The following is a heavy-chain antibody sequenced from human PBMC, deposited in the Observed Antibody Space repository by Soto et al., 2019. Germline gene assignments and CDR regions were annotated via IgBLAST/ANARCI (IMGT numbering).Heavy chain of an antibody. CDR3: ARGRRFPGWFDP. CDR2: IYSSGNT. J-gene: IGHJ5*02. D-gene: IGHD3-3*01. V-gene: IGHV4-4*07. Sequence: SETLSLTCSVSGGTISGYYWTWIRQPAGKGLEWIGRIYSSGNTKYNPSLQSRVTMSLDTSNNQFSLRLTYFTAPDTAVYYCARGRRFPGWFDPLGQGTLITVSS. CDR1: GGTISGYY.